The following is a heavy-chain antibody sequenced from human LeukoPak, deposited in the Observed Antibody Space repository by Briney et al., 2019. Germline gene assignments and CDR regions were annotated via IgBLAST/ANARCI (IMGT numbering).Heavy chain of an antibody. V-gene: IGHV3-64*01. CDR3: ASDSYSPEYFQH. D-gene: IGHD2-15*01. CDR2: ISSNGGST. J-gene: IGHJ1*01. CDR1: GFTFSSYA. Sequence: PGGSLRLSCAASGFTFSSYAMHWVRQAPGKGLEYVSAISSNGGSTYYANSVKGRFTISRDNSKNTLYLQMGSLRAEDTAVYYCASDSYSPEYFQHWGQGTLVTVSS.